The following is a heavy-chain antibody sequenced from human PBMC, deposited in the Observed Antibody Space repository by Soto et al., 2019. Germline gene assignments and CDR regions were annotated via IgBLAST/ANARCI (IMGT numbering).Heavy chain of an antibody. CDR2: INPNGACT. D-gene: IGHD6-19*01. CDR1: GYTFSDYY. Sequence: QVQLVQSGAEVKKPGASVKVSCKASGYTFSDYYVHWVRLAPGQGLEWMGWINPNGACTNYAQKFHGRVTMTRDTSTSTVYMELRRLRSDDTAIYFCARDREDSSGPVDYFYGMGVWGQGTTVTVSS. J-gene: IGHJ6*02. V-gene: IGHV1-2*02. CDR3: ARDREDSSGPVDYFYGMGV.